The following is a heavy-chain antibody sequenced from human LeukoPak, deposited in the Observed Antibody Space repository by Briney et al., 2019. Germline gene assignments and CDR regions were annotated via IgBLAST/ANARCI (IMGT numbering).Heavy chain of an antibody. V-gene: IGHV4-59*11. CDR1: GGSISSHY. J-gene: IGHJ4*02. Sequence: SETLSLTCTVSGGSISSHYWSWIRQPPGKGLEWIGYIYYSGSTNYNPSLKSRVTISVDTSKNQFSLKLSSVTAADTAVYYCARGRRYCSSTSCYRSFDYWGQGTLVTVSS. CDR3: ARGRRYCSSTSCYRSFDY. D-gene: IGHD2-2*02. CDR2: IYYSGST.